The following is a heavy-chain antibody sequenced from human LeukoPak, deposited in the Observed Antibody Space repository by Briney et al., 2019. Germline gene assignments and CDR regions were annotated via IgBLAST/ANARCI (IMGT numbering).Heavy chain of an antibody. D-gene: IGHD2-2*01. Sequence: SVKVSCKASGGTFSSYTISWVRQAPGQGLEWMGRIIPILGIANYAQKFQGRVTITADKSTSTAYMELSSLRSEDTAVYYCAREDCCSSTSCYPYWGQGTLVTVSS. V-gene: IGHV1-69*04. CDR2: IIPILGIA. CDR3: AREDCCSSTSCYPY. CDR1: GGTFSSYT. J-gene: IGHJ4*02.